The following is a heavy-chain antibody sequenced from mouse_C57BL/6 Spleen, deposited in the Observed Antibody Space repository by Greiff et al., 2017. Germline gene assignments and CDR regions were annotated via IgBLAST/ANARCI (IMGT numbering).Heavy chain of an antibody. V-gene: IGHV1-15*01. Sequence: QVQLQQSGAELVRPGASVTLSCKASGYTFTDYEMHWVKQTPVHGLEWIGAIDPETGGTAYNQKFKGKAILTADKSSSTAYMELRSLTSEDSAVYYCTRLTYYGSSLPFAYWGQGTLVTVSA. CDR3: TRLTYYGSSLPFAY. CDR1: GYTFTDYE. D-gene: IGHD1-1*01. J-gene: IGHJ3*01. CDR2: IDPETGGT.